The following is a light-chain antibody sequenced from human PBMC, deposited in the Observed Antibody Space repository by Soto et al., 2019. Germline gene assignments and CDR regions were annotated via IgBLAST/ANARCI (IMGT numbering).Light chain of an antibody. CDR1: QSISTY. CDR3: QQNYTTPWT. CDR2: AAY. J-gene: IGKJ1*01. Sequence: DIQMTQSPSSLYASVGDRVTITCRASQSISTYLNWYQQKPGRAPRLLIYAAYTLHSGVPSRFSGSGSGPEFSLTINSLHPEDFATYYCQQNYTTPWTFGQGTKVEIK. V-gene: IGKV1-39*01.